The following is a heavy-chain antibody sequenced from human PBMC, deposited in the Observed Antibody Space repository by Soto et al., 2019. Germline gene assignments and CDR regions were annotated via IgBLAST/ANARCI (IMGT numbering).Heavy chain of an antibody. J-gene: IGHJ4*02. D-gene: IGHD1-26*01. CDR3: TTDLPWSYGALGY. CDR2: IKSKTDGGTT. V-gene: IGHV3-15*07. CDR1: GFSFSNAW. Sequence: PGGSLRLSCAAPGFSFSNAWMNWVRQAPGKGLEWVGRIKSKTDGGTTDYASPVKGRFTISRDDSKNTLYLQMNSLKTEDTAMYYCTTDLPWSYGALGYWGQGPLVTVSS.